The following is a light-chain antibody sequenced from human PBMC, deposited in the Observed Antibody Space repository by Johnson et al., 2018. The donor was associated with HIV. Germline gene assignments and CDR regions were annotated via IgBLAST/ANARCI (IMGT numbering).Light chain of an antibody. CDR1: SSNIGDNY. V-gene: IGLV1-51*01. Sequence: QSVLTQSPSVSAAPGQKVTISCSGSSSNIGDNYVSWYQQFPETAPKLLIYDNNKRPSGIPDRFSGSKSGTSATLGITGLQTGDEADYYCGTWDSSLSAYVFGTGTQVTVL. CDR2: DNN. CDR3: GTWDSSLSAYV. J-gene: IGLJ1*01.